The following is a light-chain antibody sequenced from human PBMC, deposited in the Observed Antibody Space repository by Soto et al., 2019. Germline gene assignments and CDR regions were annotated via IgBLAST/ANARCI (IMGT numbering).Light chain of an antibody. CDR2: GNS. Sequence: QSVLTQPPSVSGAPGQRVNISCTGSSSNIGAGYGVHWYQQLPGTAPKLLIYGNSNRPSGVPDRFSGSKSDTSASLAITGLQAEDEADYYCQSYDSSLSGSYVFGTGTKVTVL. J-gene: IGLJ1*01. CDR1: SSNIGAGYG. V-gene: IGLV1-40*01. CDR3: QSYDSSLSGSYV.